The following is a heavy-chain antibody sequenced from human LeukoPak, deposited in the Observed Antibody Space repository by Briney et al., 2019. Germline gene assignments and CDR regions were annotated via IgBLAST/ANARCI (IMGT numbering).Heavy chain of an antibody. D-gene: IGHD1-26*01. CDR1: GYTFTSYG. CDR3: ARVRWELLDGFDY. J-gene: IGHJ4*02. Sequence: ASVKVSCKASGYTFTSYGISWVRQAPGQGLEWMGWISAYNGNTNYAQKFQGRITMTTDTSTSTGYMELRSLRSDDTAVYYCARVRWELLDGFDYWGQGTLVTVSS. CDR2: ISAYNGNT. V-gene: IGHV1-18*01.